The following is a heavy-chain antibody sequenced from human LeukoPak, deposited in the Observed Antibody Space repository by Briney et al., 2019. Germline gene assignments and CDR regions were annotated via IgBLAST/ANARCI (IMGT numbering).Heavy chain of an antibody. Sequence: PSETLSLTCTVSGYSISSGYYWGWIRQPPGKGLEWIGSIYHSGSTYYNPSLKSRVTISVDTSKNQFSLKLSSVTAADTAVYYCARVNYDYVWGSYRDNSNYYYYMDVWGKGTTVTVSS. D-gene: IGHD3-16*02. CDR2: IYHSGST. CDR1: GYSISSGYY. CDR3: ARVNYDYVWGSYRDNSNYYYYMDV. V-gene: IGHV4-38-2*02. J-gene: IGHJ6*03.